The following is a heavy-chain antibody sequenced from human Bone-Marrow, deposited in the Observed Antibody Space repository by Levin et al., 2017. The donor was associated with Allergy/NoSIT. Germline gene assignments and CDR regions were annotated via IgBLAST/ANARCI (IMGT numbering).Heavy chain of an antibody. J-gene: IGHJ3*02. CDR2: TTYDGSTT. CDR1: GFTFSSYE. D-gene: IGHD4-17*01. Sequence: GGSLRLSCVVSGFTFSSYEMSWVRQAPGKGLEWVSYTTYDGSTTDYADSVKGRFIVSRDNPKNSMFLQMKSLRADDTAVYYCARRATLTYHAFDIWGQGTLVTVSS. CDR3: ARRATLTYHAFDI. V-gene: IGHV3-48*03.